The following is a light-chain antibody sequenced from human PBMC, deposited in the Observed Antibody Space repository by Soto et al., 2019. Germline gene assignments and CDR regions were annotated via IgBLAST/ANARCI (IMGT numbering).Light chain of an antibody. CDR2: EVS. CDR3: CSYAGSNTVV. J-gene: IGLJ3*02. V-gene: IGLV2-8*01. CDR1: SSDVGTYNY. Sequence: SALTQPPSASGSPGQSVTISCTGTSSDVGTYNYVSWYQQHPGKAPKLMIYEVSKRPSGVPDRFSGSKSGNTASLTVSGLQAEDEAHYHCCSYAGSNTVVFGGGTKLTVL.